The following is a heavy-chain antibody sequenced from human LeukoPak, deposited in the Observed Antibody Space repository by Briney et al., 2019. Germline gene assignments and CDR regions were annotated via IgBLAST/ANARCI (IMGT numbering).Heavy chain of an antibody. J-gene: IGHJ4*02. V-gene: IGHV3-23*01. Sequence: PGGSLRLSCEGSGFSVNGYVMSWVRQAPGKGLEWIAVTGGSDDNTHYADSVKGRFTISRDNSENRLFLQMNSLRPDDSALYYCTKDLTTGFSSGWYFAYWGQGTLVTVSS. D-gene: IGHD6-19*01. CDR2: TGGSDDNT. CDR3: TKDLTTGFSSGWYFAY. CDR1: GFSVNGYV.